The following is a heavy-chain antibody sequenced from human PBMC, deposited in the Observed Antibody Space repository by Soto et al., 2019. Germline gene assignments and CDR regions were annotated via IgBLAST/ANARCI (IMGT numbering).Heavy chain of an antibody. D-gene: IGHD3-10*01. CDR2: IIPIFGTA. CDR3: ARESHYGSGSSPNFDY. Sequence: GASVKVSCKASGGTFSSYAISWVRQAPGQGLEWMGGIIPIFGTANYAQKFQGRVTITADESTSTAYMELSSLRSEDTGVYYCARESHYGSGSSPNFDYWGQGTLVTVSS. V-gene: IGHV1-69*13. CDR1: GGTFSSYA. J-gene: IGHJ4*02.